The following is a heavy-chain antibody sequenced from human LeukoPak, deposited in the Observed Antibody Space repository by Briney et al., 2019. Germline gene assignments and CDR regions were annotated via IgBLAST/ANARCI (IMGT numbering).Heavy chain of an antibody. D-gene: IGHD3-16*01. CDR2: IYSGGSR. CDR3: ARSAPLGTHQYYFDY. V-gene: IGHV3-53*01. Sequence: GGSLRLSCAASGFTVSSNYMSWVRQAPGKGLEWVSVIYSGGSRYYAGSGKGRFSLARDNSRNALYLQMNSLRADDTAVYYCARSAPLGTHQYYFDYWGQGTLVTVSS. CDR1: GFTVSSNY. J-gene: IGHJ4*02.